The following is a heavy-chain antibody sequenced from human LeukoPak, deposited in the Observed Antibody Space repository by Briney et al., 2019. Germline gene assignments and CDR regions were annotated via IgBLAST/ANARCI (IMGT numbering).Heavy chain of an antibody. J-gene: IGHJ4*02. CDR3: ARDYDILTGYCPGDY. CDR2: IWHDGRDK. D-gene: IGHD3-9*01. V-gene: IGHV3-33*01. CDR1: GFTFRSYG. Sequence: PGGSLRLSWAASGFTFRSYGMHWVRQAPGKGLEWVAVIWHDGRDKYYADSVKGRFTISRDNSKNTLYLQMNSLRAEDTAVYYCARDYDILTGYCPGDYWGQGTLVTVSS.